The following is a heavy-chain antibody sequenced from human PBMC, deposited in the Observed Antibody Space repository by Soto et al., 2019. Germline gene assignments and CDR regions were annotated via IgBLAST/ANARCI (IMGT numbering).Heavy chain of an antibody. Sequence: PSETLSLTCTVSGGSISSSSYYWGWIRQPPGKGLEWIGSIYYSGSTYYNPSLKSLVTISVDTSKNQFSLKLSSVTAADTAVYYCARHSVAALTFDYWGQGTLVTVSS. CDR1: GGSISSSSYY. CDR2: IYYSGST. J-gene: IGHJ4*02. V-gene: IGHV4-39*01. D-gene: IGHD6-19*01. CDR3: ARHSVAALTFDY.